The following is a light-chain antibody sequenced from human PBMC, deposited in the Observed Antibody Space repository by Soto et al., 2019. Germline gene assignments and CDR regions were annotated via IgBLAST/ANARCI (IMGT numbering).Light chain of an antibody. CDR2: DAS. Sequence: EIVLTQSPATLSLSLGERATLSCRASQSVRSYLAWYQQKPGQAPRLLIYDASNRATVIPARFSGSGSGTYFTLTISSLAPEDFAVYYCQQRTNWPITFGQGTRLEIK. CDR1: QSVRSY. V-gene: IGKV3-11*01. J-gene: IGKJ5*01. CDR3: QQRTNWPIT.